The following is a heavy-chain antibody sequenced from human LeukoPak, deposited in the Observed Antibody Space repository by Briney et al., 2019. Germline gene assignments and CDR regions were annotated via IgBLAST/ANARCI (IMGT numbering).Heavy chain of an antibody. J-gene: IGHJ4*02. D-gene: IGHD2-2*01. CDR1: GFTFSSYS. Sequence: GGSHRLSCAASGFTFSSYSMNWVRQAPGKGLEWVSGIGPSGSSTYYADSVKGRFTISRDNSKNTMYVQMNSLRAEDTAVYYCAKDRSYASFEDWGQGTLVTVSS. V-gene: IGHV3-23*01. CDR3: AKDRSYASFED. CDR2: IGPSGSST.